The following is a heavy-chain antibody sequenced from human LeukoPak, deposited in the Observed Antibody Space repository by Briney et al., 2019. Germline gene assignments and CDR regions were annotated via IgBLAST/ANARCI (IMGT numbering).Heavy chain of an antibody. J-gene: IGHJ4*02. CDR1: GFTFSTYA. CDR3: AKRSFLEWLPQTRDY. V-gene: IGHV3-23*01. D-gene: IGHD3-3*01. Sequence: PGGSLRLSCAASGFTFSTYAMSWVRQAPGKGLAWVSAISGSGDGTYYANSVKGRFTISRDNSKNTLYLQMNSLRAEDTAVYYCAKRSFLEWLPQTRDYWGQGTLVTVSS. CDR2: ISGSGDGT.